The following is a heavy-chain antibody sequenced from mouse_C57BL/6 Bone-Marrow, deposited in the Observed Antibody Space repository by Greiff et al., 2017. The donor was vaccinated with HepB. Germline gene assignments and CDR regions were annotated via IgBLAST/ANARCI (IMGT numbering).Heavy chain of an antibody. J-gene: IGHJ1*03. V-gene: IGHV3-6*01. D-gene: IGHD2-3*01. CDR1: GYSITSGYY. CDR3: ARDGYYSWYFDV. CDR2: ISYDGSN. Sequence: DVQLQESGPGLVKPSQSLSLTCSVTGYSITSGYYWNWIRQFPGNKLEWMGYISYDGSNNYNPSLKNRISITRDTSKNQFFLKLNSVTTEDTATYYCARDGYYSWYFDVWGTGTTVTVSS.